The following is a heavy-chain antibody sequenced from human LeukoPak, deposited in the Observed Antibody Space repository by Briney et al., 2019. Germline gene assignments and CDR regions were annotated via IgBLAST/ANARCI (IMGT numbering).Heavy chain of an antibody. Sequence: ASVKVSCKASGYTFTTYGISWVRQAPGQGLEWMAWFSAYNGHTNYAQNFQDRVTITTDTSTSTAYMELRSLRSDDTAVYYCARDRYRYDSSVDAFDIWGQGTMVTVSS. CDR2: FSAYNGHT. CDR3: ARDRYRYDSSVDAFDI. CDR1: GYTFTTYG. D-gene: IGHD3-22*01. V-gene: IGHV1-18*01. J-gene: IGHJ3*02.